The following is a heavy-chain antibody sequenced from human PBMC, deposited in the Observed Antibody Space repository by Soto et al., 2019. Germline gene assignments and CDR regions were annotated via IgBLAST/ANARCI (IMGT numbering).Heavy chain of an antibody. J-gene: IGHJ4*02. CDR2: LSGSGVST. CDR3: AKIESRFFYDSTGYYPFDY. V-gene: IGHV3-23*01. Sequence: APGKGLEWVSALSGSGVSTYYADSVMGRFTISRDNSKNTVYLQMNSLRAEDTAVYYCAKIESRFFYDSTGYYPFDYWGQGTLVTVSS. D-gene: IGHD3-22*01.